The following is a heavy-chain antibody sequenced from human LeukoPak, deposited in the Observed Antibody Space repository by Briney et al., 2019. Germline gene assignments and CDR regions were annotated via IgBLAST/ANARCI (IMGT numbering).Heavy chain of an antibody. J-gene: IGHJ4*02. CDR1: GFTVSSNY. D-gene: IGHD6-6*01. CDR2: IYIDGTT. Sequence: GGSLRLSCTASGFTVSSNYMSWVRQAPGKGLEWVSVIYIDGTTYYGDSVKGRFTISRDNSKNTLYLQMNSLRAEDTAVYYCARDPADRIAALNWGQGTLVTASS. CDR3: ARDPADRIAALN. V-gene: IGHV3-66*02.